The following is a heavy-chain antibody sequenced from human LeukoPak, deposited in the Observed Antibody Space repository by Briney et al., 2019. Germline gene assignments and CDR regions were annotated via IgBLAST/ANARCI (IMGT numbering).Heavy chain of an antibody. D-gene: IGHD5-24*01. CDR2: IWYDGSNK. V-gene: IGHV3-33*01. CDR1: GFTFSSYG. Sequence: GGSLRLSCAASGFTFSSYGMHCVRQAPGKGLEWVAVIWYDGSNKYYADSVKGRFTISRDNSKNTLYLQMNSLRAEDTAVYYCARDLRPGNGYNLRYWGQGTLVTVSS. J-gene: IGHJ4*02. CDR3: ARDLRPGNGYNLRY.